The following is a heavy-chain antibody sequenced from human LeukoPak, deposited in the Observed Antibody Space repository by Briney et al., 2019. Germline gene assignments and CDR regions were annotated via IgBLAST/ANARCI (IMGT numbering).Heavy chain of an antibody. CDR1: GFTFSRFG. D-gene: IGHD3-9*01. CDR3: AKDLGYDISTGYDSFRGYFDL. V-gene: IGHV3-30*18. CDR2: ISYDGSDK. Sequence: PGGSLRLSCAASGFTFSRFGMHWVRQAPGKGLEWVTIISYDGSDKHHADSVKGRFTISRDNSKNTLHLQMNSLRAEDTAVYYCAKDLGYDISTGYDSFRGYFDLWGRGTLVTVSS. J-gene: IGHJ2*01.